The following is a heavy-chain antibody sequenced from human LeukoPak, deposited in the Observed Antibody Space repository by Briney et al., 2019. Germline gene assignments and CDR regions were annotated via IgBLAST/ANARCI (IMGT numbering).Heavy chain of an antibody. D-gene: IGHD3-22*01. Sequence: PETLSLTCTVSGGSISSYYWSWIRQPAGKGLEWIGRIYTSGSTNYNPSLKSRVTMSVDTSKNQFSLKLSSVTAADTAVYYCVISSSFYTYDYWGQGTLATVSS. CDR3: VISSSFYTYDY. CDR2: IYTSGST. V-gene: IGHV4-4*07. CDR1: GGSISSYY. J-gene: IGHJ4*02.